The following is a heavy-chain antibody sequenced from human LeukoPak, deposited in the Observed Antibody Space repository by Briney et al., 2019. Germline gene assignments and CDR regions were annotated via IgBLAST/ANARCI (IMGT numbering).Heavy chain of an antibody. CDR2: ISGSGGST. D-gene: IGHD5-12*01. J-gene: IGHJ4*02. V-gene: IGHV3-23*01. CDR1: GFTFSSYA. Sequence: GGSLRLSCAASGFTFSSYAMSWVRQAPGKGLEWVSAISGSGGSTYYAASEKGRFTISRDNSKNTLYLQMNSLRAEDTAVYYCAKPLLVTTIYYFDYWGQGTLVTVSS. CDR3: AKPLLVTTIYYFDY.